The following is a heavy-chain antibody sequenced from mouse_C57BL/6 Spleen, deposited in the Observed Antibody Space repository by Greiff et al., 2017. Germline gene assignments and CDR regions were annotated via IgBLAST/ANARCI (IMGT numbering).Heavy chain of an antibody. Sequence: QVQLQQPGAELVKPGASVKLSCKASGYTFTSYWMHWVKQRPGQGLEWIGMIHPNSGSTNYNEKFKSKATLTVDKSSSTAYMQRSSLTSEDSAVYYCARSDPLYYDSSYWYFDVWGTGTTVTVSS. V-gene: IGHV1-64*01. CDR1: GYTFTSYW. J-gene: IGHJ1*03. CDR2: IHPNSGST. CDR3: ARSDPLYYDSSYWYFDV. D-gene: IGHD1-1*01.